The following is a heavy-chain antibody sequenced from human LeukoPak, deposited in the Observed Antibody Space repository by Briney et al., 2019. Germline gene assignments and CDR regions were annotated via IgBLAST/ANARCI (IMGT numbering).Heavy chain of an antibody. CDR1: GFTFSSYG. CDR3: ATPDYGGKRQNNWFDP. CDR2: IRYDGSNK. Sequence: GGSLRLSCAASGFTFSSYGMHWVRQAPGKGLEWVAFIRYDGSNKYYADSVKGRFTISRDNSKNTLYLQMNSLRAEDTAVYYCATPDYGGKRQNNWFDPWGQGTLVTVSS. D-gene: IGHD4-23*01. J-gene: IGHJ5*02. V-gene: IGHV3-30*02.